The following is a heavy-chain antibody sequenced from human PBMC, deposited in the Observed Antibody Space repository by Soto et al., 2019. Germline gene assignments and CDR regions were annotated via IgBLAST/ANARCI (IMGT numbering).Heavy chain of an antibody. CDR2: IFSSGST. V-gene: IGHV4-59*08. J-gene: IGHJ4*02. CDR1: GGSISNYY. Sequence: PSETLSLTCTVSGGSISNYYWSWIRQPPGKGLQWIGYIFSSGSTNYNPSLNSRVTISVDTSKNQFSLNLSSVTAADTAVYYCARQRDDFDYWGQGSLVTVSS. CDR3: ARQRDDFDY.